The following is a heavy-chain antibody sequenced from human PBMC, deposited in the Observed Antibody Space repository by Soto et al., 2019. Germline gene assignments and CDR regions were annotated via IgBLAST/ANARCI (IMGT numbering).Heavy chain of an antibody. CDR3: AKNWAYCSSNSCYFPDY. Sequence: GGSLRLSCAASGFTFSSYAMSWVRQAPGKGLEWVSTIPDSGGSTYYADSVKGRFTISRDNSKNTLYLQMNSLRAEDTAIYYCAKNWAYCSSNSCYFPDYWGQGTLVTVSS. J-gene: IGHJ4*02. D-gene: IGHD2-2*01. CDR2: IPDSGGST. CDR1: GFTFSSYA. V-gene: IGHV3-23*01.